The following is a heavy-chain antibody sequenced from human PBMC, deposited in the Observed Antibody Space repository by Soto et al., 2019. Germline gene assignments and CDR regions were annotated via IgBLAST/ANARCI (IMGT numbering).Heavy chain of an antibody. CDR2: IYTTGST. D-gene: IGHD6-19*01. V-gene: IGHV4-31*03. CDR3: ARGIPVSGSFDY. J-gene: IGHJ4*02. Sequence: SETLSLTCTVSGDSIGRGGYYWTWIRQHPGKGLEWIAYIYTTGSTYYNPSLKSRVGISVDTSKNQFSLKLSSVTAADTAVYYCARGIPVSGSFDYWGQGTLVTVS. CDR1: GDSIGRGGYY.